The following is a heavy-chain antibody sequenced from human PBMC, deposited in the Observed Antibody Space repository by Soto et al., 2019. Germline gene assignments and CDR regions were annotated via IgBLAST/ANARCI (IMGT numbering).Heavy chain of an antibody. CDR1: GFTFNIYV. CDR3: AKDQASGQGSFDS. Sequence: GGSLRLSCAASGFTFNIYVMHWVRQSPDKGLEWVALISYDGSNQYYADSVKGRFTISRDNSKNTLFLQMNSLRADDTAVYYCAKDQASGQGSFDSWGQGTLVTVSS. J-gene: IGHJ4*02. CDR2: ISYDGSNQ. V-gene: IGHV3-30*18.